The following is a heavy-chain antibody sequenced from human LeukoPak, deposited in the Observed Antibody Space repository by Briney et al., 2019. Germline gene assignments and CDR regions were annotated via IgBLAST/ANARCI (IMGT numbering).Heavy chain of an antibody. D-gene: IGHD6-13*01. Sequence: PGGSLRLSCAASGFTFSSYAMSWVRQAPGKGLEWVSAISGSGGSTYYADSVKGRFTISRDNSKNTLYLQMNSLRAEDTAVYYCAKGGEDSSSWFKYFDYWGQGTLVTVSS. CDR3: AKGGEDSSSWFKYFDY. J-gene: IGHJ4*02. CDR2: ISGSGGST. CDR1: GFTFSSYA. V-gene: IGHV3-23*01.